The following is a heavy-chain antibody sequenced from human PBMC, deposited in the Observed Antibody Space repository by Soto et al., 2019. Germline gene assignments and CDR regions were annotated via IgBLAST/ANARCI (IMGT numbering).Heavy chain of an antibody. J-gene: IGHJ4*02. Sequence: SVKVSCKASGYTFTRYYIHWVRQAPGQGLEWMGIVNPSGDNTNYAQKFRGRVTMTRDTSTNTVHMELSSLRSEDTAVYFCARELGGTTVNTLFDHWGQGTVVTVSS. CDR3: ARELGGTTVNTLFDH. D-gene: IGHD4-17*01. CDR1: GYTFTRYY. CDR2: VNPSGDNT. V-gene: IGHV1-46*01.